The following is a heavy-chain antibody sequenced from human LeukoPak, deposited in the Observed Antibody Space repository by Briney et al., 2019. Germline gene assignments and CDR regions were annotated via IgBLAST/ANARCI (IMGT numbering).Heavy chain of an antibody. J-gene: IGHJ4*02. D-gene: IGHD3-22*01. CDR1: GYTFTSYG. Sequence: ASVKVSCKASGYTFTSYGISWVRQAPGQGLEWMGWISAYNGNTNYAQKLQGRVTMTTDTSTSTAYMELRSLRSDDTAVYYCARANYYDSSGYYGTFDYWGQGTLVTVSS. CDR3: ARANYYDSSGYYGTFDY. V-gene: IGHV1-18*01. CDR2: ISAYNGNT.